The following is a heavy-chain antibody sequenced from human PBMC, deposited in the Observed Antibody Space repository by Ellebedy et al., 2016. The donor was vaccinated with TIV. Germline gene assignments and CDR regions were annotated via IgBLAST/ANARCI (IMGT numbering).Heavy chain of an antibody. J-gene: IGHJ4*02. CDR2: IYYSGST. CDR1: GGSISSYY. V-gene: IGHV4-59*13. CDR3: ARDDSYSGYDY. Sequence: SETLSLXXTVSGGSISSYYWSWIRQPPGKGLEWIGYIYYSGSTNYNPSLKSRVTISVDTSKNQFSLKLSSVTAADTAVYYCARDDSYSGYDYWGRGTLVTVSS. D-gene: IGHD5-12*01.